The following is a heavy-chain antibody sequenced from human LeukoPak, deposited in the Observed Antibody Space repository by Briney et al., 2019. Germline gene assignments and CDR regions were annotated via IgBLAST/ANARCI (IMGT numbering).Heavy chain of an antibody. Sequence: GASVKVSCKASGYTFTSYDINWVRQATGQGLEWMGWMNPNSGNTGYAQKFQGRVTMTRNTSISAAYVELSSLRSEDTAVYYCATSYGGIHAEYFQHWGQGTLVTVSS. V-gene: IGHV1-8*01. CDR1: GYTFTSYD. D-gene: IGHD4-23*01. CDR2: MNPNSGNT. J-gene: IGHJ1*01. CDR3: ATSYGGIHAEYFQH.